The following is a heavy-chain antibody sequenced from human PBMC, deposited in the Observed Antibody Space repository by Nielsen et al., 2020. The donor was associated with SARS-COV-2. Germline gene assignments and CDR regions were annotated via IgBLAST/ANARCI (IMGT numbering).Heavy chain of an antibody. V-gene: IGHV3-21*01. CDR1: GFTFSTYG. J-gene: IGHJ4*02. Sequence: GESLKISCAASGFTFSTYGMSWVRQSPGKGLEWVSTISSVLSYIFYADSVKGRFTISRDISTNSLYLQMNSLRVEDTAVYYCARTYCSRTSCYNADWGQGILVTVSS. D-gene: IGHD2-2*01. CDR3: ARTYCSRTSCYNAD. CDR2: ISSVLSYI.